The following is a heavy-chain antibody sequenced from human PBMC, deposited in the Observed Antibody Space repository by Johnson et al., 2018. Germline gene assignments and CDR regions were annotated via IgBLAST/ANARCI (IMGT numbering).Heavy chain of an antibody. D-gene: IGHD6-13*01. CDR2: IYYSGST. CDR3: AGHGQQLVPDYHYYDGMDV. CDR1: GGSISSSSYY. Sequence: QVQLQESGPGLVKPSETLSLTCTVSGGSISSSSYYWGWIRQPPGKGLEWIGSIYYSGSTYYNPSLKSRVTISVDTSQNQFSLKLSSVTAAATAVYYFAGHGQQLVPDYHYYDGMDVWGQGTTVTVSS. J-gene: IGHJ6*02. V-gene: IGHV4-39*01.